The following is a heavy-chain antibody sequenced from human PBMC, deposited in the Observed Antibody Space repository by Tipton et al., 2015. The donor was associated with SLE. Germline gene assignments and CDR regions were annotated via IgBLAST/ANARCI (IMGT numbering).Heavy chain of an antibody. CDR3: ARAEEVAATKAYYYYMDV. V-gene: IGHV4-59*01. D-gene: IGHD2-15*01. Sequence: TLSLTCIVSGGSIDNYHWGWIRQHPGKGLEWIGYIYYIGSTNYNPSLKSRVTMSVDTSKNQFSLKLSSVTAADTAVYYCARAEEVAATKAYYYYMDVWGKGTTVTVSS. CDR1: GGSIDNYH. J-gene: IGHJ6*03. CDR2: IYYIGST.